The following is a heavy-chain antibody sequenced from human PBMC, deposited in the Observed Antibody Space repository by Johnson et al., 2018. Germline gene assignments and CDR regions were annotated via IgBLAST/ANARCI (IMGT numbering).Heavy chain of an antibody. CDR1: GFIFTSYA. J-gene: IGHJ3*01. CDR3: AREAGVGLQHDAFDV. D-gene: IGHD5-24*01. CDR2: IWFDGSNK. V-gene: IGHV3-33*01. Sequence: QVQLVQSGGGVVRPGRSLRLSCAASGFIFTSYAMHWVRQAPGKGLEWVAVIWFDGSNKYYADFVKGRFTISRDKSQDTLYLQMNSLRAEDTAVYYCAREAGVGLQHDAFDVWGQGTMGIVSS.